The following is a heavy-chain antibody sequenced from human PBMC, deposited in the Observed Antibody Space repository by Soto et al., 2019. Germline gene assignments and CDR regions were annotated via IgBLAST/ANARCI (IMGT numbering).Heavy chain of an antibody. CDR3: ARGGISHWAYFYYTDV. CDR2: INYSGST. J-gene: IGHJ6*03. D-gene: IGHD2-21*01. Sequence: ETPALTFTVSGGSISSSSYYWGWIRQPPGKGLEWIGEINYSGSTYYNPSLKSRVTMSVDTSKNQFSLTLNSVTAADTAAYYCARGGISHWAYFYYTDVWDRGTTVTVSS. V-gene: IGHV4-39*07. CDR1: GGSISSSSYY.